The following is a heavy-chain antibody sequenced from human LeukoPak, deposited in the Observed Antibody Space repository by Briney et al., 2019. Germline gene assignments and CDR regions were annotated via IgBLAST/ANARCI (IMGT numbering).Heavy chain of an antibody. J-gene: IGHJ6*02. CDR3: ARETKVRGTQTRYYYYGMDV. CDR2: IHYSGST. D-gene: IGHD3-10*01. Sequence: SETLSLTCTVSGGSISSGDYYWSWIRQPPGKGLEWIGYIHYSGSTYYNPSLKSRVTISVDTSKNQFSLKLSSVTAADTAVYYCARETKVRGTQTRYYYYGMDVWGQGTTVTVSS. V-gene: IGHV4-30-4*01. CDR1: GGSISSGDYY.